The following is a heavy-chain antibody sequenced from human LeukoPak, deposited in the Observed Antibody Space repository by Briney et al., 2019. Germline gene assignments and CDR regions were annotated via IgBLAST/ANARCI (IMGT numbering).Heavy chain of an antibody. D-gene: IGHD1-7*01. CDR1: GFTFSSSE. V-gene: IGHV3-21*01. Sequence: GGSLRLSCAASGFTFSSSEMNWVRQAPGKGLEWVSSISSSSSYIYYADSVKGRFTISGDNAKNSLYLQMNSLRAEDTAVYYCARAPGELPNWFDPWGQGTLVTVSS. CDR3: ARAPGELPNWFDP. J-gene: IGHJ5*02. CDR2: ISSSSSYI.